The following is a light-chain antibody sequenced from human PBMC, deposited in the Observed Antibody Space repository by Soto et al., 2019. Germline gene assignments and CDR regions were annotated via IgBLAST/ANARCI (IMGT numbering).Light chain of an antibody. CDR2: DVS. J-gene: IGLJ1*01. Sequence: SVLPQPASVSGSPGQSITISCTGTSSDVGGYNYVSWYQQHPGKAPKLMIYDVSNRPSGVSNRFSDSKSGNTASLTISGLQAEDEADYYCSSYTSSSTQVFGTGTKVTVL. CDR1: SSDVGGYNY. CDR3: SSYTSSSTQV. V-gene: IGLV2-14*01.